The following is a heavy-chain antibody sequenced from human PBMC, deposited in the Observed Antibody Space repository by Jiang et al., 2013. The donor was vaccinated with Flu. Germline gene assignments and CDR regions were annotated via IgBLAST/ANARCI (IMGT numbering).Heavy chain of an antibody. J-gene: IGHJ4*02. V-gene: IGHV1-69*01. Sequence: WVRQAPGQGLTWMGGIIPIFGTANYAXKFQGRVTITADESTSTAYMELSSLRSEDTAVYYCARDRVRDYGDYANPFDYWGQGTLVTVVL. D-gene: IGHD4-17*01. CDR3: ARDRVRDYGDYANPFDY. CDR2: IIPIFGTA.